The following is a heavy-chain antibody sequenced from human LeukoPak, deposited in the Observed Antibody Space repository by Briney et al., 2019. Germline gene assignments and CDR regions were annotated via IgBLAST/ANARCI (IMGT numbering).Heavy chain of an antibody. CDR3: ARTDSYGSGTYAYYFDY. CDR1: GYTFTSYG. D-gene: IGHD3-10*01. CDR2: ISAYNGNT. V-gene: IGHV1-18*01. J-gene: IGHJ4*02. Sequence: ASVKVSCKASGYTFTSYGISWVRQAPGQGLEWMGWISAYNGNTNYAQKLQGRVTMTTDTSTSTAYMELTNLRYDDTAVYYCARTDSYGSGTYAYYFDYWGQGTLVTV.